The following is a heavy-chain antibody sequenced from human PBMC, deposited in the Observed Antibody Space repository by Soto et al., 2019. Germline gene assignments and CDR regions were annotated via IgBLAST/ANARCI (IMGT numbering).Heavy chain of an antibody. CDR2: IYWDDDK. V-gene: IGHV2-5*02. CDR3: AHRRPWSSNWNSGWFDP. Sequence: QITLKESGPTLVKPTQTLTLTCTFSGFSLSTGGVGVGWIRQPPGKALEYLAVIYWDDDKRYSPSLNSRLTSTKDTSKTQVVLTMTNMDPVDTATYFCAHRRPWSSNWNSGWFDPWGQGTLVTVSS. CDR1: GFSLSTGGVG. J-gene: IGHJ5*02. D-gene: IGHD1-20*01.